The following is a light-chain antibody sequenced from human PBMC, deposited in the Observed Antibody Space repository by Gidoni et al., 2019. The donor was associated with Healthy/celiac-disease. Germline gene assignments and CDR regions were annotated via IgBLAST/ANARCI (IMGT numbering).Light chain of an antibody. CDR3: QQYNSYYT. J-gene: IGKJ2*01. CDR2: KAS. V-gene: IGKV1-5*03. Sequence: DSQMTQSPSTLSAAVCDRVTNTCRASQSISSLLAWYQQQPGTAPKLLFYKASSLESGVPSRFSGSGSGTEFTLTISSLQPDDFASYYCQQYNSYYTFGQGTKLEIK. CDR1: QSISSL.